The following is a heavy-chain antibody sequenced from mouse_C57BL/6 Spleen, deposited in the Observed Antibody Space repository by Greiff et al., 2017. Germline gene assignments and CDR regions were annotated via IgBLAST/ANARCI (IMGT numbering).Heavy chain of an antibody. CDR2: IYPGSGST. D-gene: IGHD2-1*01. Sequence: QVQLQQPGAELVKPGASVKMSCKASGYTFTSYWITWVKQRPGQGLEWIGDIYPGSGSTKYNEKFKSKATLTVDTSSSTAYMQLSSLTSEDAAVYYCASTEGNYLYYYAMDYWGQGTSVTVSS. CDR1: GYTFTSYW. CDR3: ASTEGNYLYYYAMDY. J-gene: IGHJ4*01. V-gene: IGHV1-55*01.